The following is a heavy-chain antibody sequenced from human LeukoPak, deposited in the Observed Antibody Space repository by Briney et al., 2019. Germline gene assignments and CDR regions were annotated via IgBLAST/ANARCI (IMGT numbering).Heavy chain of an antibody. Sequence: SVKVSCKASGGTFSSYAISWVRQAPGQGLGWMGGIIPIFGTANYAQKFQGRVTITADESTSTAYMELSSLRSEDTAVYYCASAVTYYYDSSGPPRFDYWGQGTLVTVSS. CDR2: IIPIFGTA. D-gene: IGHD3-22*01. V-gene: IGHV1-69*01. J-gene: IGHJ4*02. CDR3: ASAVTYYYDSSGPPRFDY. CDR1: GGTFSSYA.